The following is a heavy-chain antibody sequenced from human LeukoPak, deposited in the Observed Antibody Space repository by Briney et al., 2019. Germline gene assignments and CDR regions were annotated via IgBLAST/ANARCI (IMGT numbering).Heavy chain of an antibody. V-gene: IGHV3-7*03. CDR1: GFTFSSYW. CDR2: INHNGNVN. Sequence: GGSLRLSCAASGFTFSSYWMNWACQAPGKGLEWVASINHNGNVNYYVDSVKGRFTISRDNAKNSLYLQMSNLRAEDTAVYFCARGGGLDVWGQGATVTVSS. CDR3: ARGGGLDV. D-gene: IGHD3-16*01. J-gene: IGHJ6*02.